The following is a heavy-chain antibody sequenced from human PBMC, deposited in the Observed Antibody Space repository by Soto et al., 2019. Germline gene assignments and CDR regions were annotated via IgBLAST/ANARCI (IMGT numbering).Heavy chain of an antibody. V-gene: IGHV4-39*01. J-gene: IGHJ5*02. D-gene: IGHD4-17*01. CDR3: ARHSHEDHGDPNWFGP. Sequence: QVQLQESGPGLVKPSETLSLTCTVSGASISSNINYWGWNRQPPGKGLEWIASIYYTGNTFYNPSLKTRVTLSFDTSHNQFSLKLTSVTAADTAVYFCARHSHEDHGDPNWFGPWGQGTLVTVSS. CDR1: GASISSNINY. CDR2: IYYTGNT.